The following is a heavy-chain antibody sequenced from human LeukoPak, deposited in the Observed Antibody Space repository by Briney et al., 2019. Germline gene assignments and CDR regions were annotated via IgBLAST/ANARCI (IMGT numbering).Heavy chain of an antibody. J-gene: IGHJ5*02. Sequence: AETLSLTCTVSGGSISTYYWSWIRQPPGKGLEWIGYYSGNTNYNPSLKSRVTISVDTSKNQFSLKLSSVTAADTAVYYCARGAPDNWFDPWGQGTLVTVSS. CDR2: YSGNT. CDR1: GGSISTYY. CDR3: ARGAPDNWFDP. V-gene: IGHV4-59*12.